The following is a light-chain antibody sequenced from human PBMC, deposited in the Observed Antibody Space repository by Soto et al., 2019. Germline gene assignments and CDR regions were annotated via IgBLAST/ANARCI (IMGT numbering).Light chain of an antibody. Sequence: EIVVTQSPPTLSVSPGERATLSCRASETVATILAWYQQKPGQAPRLLIYGISKRAAGIPDRFTGSGSGADFTLTIDGLEPEDFAVYYCQQYTQSLWTFGQGTKVDIK. V-gene: IGKV3-20*01. J-gene: IGKJ1*01. CDR3: QQYTQSLWT. CDR2: GIS. CDR1: ETVATI.